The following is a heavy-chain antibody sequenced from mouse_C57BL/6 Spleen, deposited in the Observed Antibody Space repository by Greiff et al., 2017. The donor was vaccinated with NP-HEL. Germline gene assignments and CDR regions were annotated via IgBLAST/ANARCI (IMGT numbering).Heavy chain of an antibody. D-gene: IGHD2-4*01. CDR1: GYTFTDYY. V-gene: IGHV1-19*01. J-gene: IGHJ2*01. CDR3: ARGGYYDYDYFDY. Sequence: VQLQQSGPVLVKPGASVKMSCKASGYTFTDYYMNWVKQSHGKSLEWIGVINPYNGGTSYNQTFKGKATLTVYKSSSTAYMELNSLTSEDSAVYYCARGGYYDYDYFDYWGQGTTLTVSS. CDR2: INPYNGGT.